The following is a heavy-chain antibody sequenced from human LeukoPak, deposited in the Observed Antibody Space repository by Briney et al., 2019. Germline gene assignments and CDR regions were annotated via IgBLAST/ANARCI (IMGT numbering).Heavy chain of an antibody. CDR3: ARDPYYDSSGYYPLGV. CDR2: IYTSGST. V-gene: IGHV4-61*02. D-gene: IGHD3-22*01. Sequence: PSETLSLTCTVSGGSISSGSYYWSWIRQPAGKGLEWIGRIYTSGSTNYNPPLKSRVTISVDTSKNQFSLKLSSVTAADTAVYYCARDPYYDSSGYYPLGVWGQGTLVTVSS. J-gene: IGHJ4*02. CDR1: GGSISSGSYY.